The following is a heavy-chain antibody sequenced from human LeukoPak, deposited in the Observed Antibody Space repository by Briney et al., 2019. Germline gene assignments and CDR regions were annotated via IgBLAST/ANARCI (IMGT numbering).Heavy chain of an antibody. CDR2: IYYSGST. CDR1: GGSISSGGYY. D-gene: IGHD3-16*01. J-gene: IGHJ3*02. CDR3: ARTRPFGAFDI. Sequence: SETPSLTCTVSGGSISSGGYYWSWIRQPPGKGLEWIGYIYYSGSTNYNPSLKSRVTISVDTSKNQFSLKLSSVTAADTAVYYCARTRPFGAFDIWGQGTMVTVSS. V-gene: IGHV4-61*08.